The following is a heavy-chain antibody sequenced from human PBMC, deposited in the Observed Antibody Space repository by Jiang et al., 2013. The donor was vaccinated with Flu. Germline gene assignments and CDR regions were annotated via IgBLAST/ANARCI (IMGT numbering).Heavy chain of an antibody. D-gene: IGHD1-26*01. CDR2: IDWDDDE. CDR1: GFSLSVSGMC. J-gene: IGHJ5*01. V-gene: IGHV2-70*11. CDR3: ARIRRGSYYEKWFDS. Sequence: KPTQTLTLTCSFSGFSLSVSGMCVSWIRQPPGKALEWLARIDWDDDEYYSASLRTRLTISKDTSTNQVVLRMTNMDPVDTATYFCARIRRGSYYEKWFDSWGQGTLVTVSS.